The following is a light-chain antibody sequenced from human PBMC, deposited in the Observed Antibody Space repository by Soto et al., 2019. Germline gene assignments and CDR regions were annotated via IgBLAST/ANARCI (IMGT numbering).Light chain of an antibody. CDR3: VLYVGTGIHSP. J-gene: IGLJ3*02. V-gene: IGLV8-61*01. CDR2: NTN. Sequence: QTVVTQEPSFSVSPGGTVTLTCGLTSGSVSTRNYPSWYQQIPGQAPRALIYNTNTRSSGVPDRFSGSILGNKPARTITGPQTEDESDYYGVLYVGTGIHSPFVGRTKLTVL. CDR1: SGSVSTRNY.